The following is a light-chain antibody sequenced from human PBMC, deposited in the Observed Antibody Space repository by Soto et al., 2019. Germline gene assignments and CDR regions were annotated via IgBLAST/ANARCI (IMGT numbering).Light chain of an antibody. CDR1: QTISTY. J-gene: IGKJ4*01. Sequence: EIQMTQSPPSLSASVGDRVTITCRSSQTISTYVNWYQQKPGKAPKLLIYAASTLQSGVPSRFSGSGSGTEFILSICSLQPEDFATYYCQQSYSTPPLTFGGGTKVDIK. CDR3: QQSYSTPPLT. V-gene: IGKV1-39*01. CDR2: AAS.